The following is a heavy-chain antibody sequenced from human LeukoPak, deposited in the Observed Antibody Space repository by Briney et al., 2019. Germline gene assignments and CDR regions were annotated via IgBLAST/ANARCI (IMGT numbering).Heavy chain of an antibody. CDR3: ARFALSSSLDY. D-gene: IGHD6-13*01. J-gene: IGHJ4*02. Sequence: GESLKISCQVSGYRLTNNWIGWVRQVPGKGLEWMGIIYPGYSDTRYSPSFQGQVTFSVDISTSTVYLQWSSLKASDTAIYYCARFALSSSLDYWGQGTLVTVSS. CDR1: GYRLTNNW. CDR2: IYPGYSDT. V-gene: IGHV5-51*01.